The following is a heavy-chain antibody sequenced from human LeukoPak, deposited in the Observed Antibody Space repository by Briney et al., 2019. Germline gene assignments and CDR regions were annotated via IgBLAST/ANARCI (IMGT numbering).Heavy chain of an antibody. CDR1: GGTFSSYA. V-gene: IGHV1-69*13. Sequence: GASVKVSCKASGGTFSSYAISWVRQAPGQGLEWMGGIIPIFGTANYAQKFQGRVTITADGSTSTAYMELSSLRSEDTAVYYCASNVVSRMVATGYGIHYFDYWGQGTLVTVSS. J-gene: IGHJ4*02. CDR3: ASNVVSRMVATGYGIHYFDY. D-gene: IGHD5-12*01. CDR2: IIPIFGTA.